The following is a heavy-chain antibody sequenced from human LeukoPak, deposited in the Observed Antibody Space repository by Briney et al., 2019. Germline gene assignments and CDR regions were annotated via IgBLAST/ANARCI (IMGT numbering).Heavy chain of an antibody. D-gene: IGHD3-22*01. V-gene: IGHV4-34*01. CDR1: GGSFSGYY. J-gene: IGHJ4*02. CDR2: INHSGST. CDR3: ARGGGESSGFLRDDY. Sequence: PSETLSLTCAVYGGSFSGYYWSWIRQPPGKGLEWIGEINHSGSTNYNPSLKSRVTISVDTSKNQFSLKLSSVTAADTAVYYCARGGGESSGFLRDDYWGQGTLVTVSS.